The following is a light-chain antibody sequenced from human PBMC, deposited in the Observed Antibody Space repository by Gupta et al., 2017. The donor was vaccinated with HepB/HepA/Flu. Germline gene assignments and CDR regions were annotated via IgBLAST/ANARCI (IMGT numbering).Light chain of an antibody. CDR2: KAS. J-gene: IGKJ4*01. V-gene: IGKV1-5*03. Sequence: DTQMTQSPATLSASVGDRVTVTCRASQSISGWLAWYQQKPGKAPKLLIHKASSLESGVPSRFSGSGSGTXFTLTIXSLQPDDFAIYICQHYVTYPLTSGXGTKVEI. CDR1: QSISGW. CDR3: QHYVTYPLT.